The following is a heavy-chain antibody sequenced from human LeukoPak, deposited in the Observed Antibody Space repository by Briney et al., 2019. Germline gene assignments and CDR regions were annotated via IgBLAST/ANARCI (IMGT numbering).Heavy chain of an antibody. CDR1: GYXFSTYW. Sequence: GESPKISCNGLGYXFSTYWNAWVRQRPGKGLEWMGIIYPGGSETRYDPSFQGQVTISADRSTSTAYLQWSSLRASDTAMYYCARASRDGYNQNFDHWGQGTLVTVSS. CDR2: IYPGGSET. V-gene: IGHV5-51*01. CDR3: ARASRDGYNQNFDH. J-gene: IGHJ4*02. D-gene: IGHD5-24*01.